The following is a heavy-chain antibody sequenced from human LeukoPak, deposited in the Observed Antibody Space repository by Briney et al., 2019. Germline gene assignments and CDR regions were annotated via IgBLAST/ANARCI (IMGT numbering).Heavy chain of an antibody. J-gene: IGHJ4*02. CDR1: GFTFSSYW. V-gene: IGHV3-74*01. Sequence: GGSLRLSCAASGFTFSSYWMHWVRQAPGKGLVWVSRIKSDRSNTNYADSVKGRFTISRDNAKNTLHLQMNSLRAEDTAVYYCARGGYYGSGRYYFDSWGQGTLVTVSS. D-gene: IGHD3-3*01. CDR2: IKSDRSNT. CDR3: ARGGYYGSGRYYFDS.